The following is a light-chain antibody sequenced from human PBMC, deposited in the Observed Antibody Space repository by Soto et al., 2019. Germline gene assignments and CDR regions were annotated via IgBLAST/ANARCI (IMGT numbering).Light chain of an antibody. Sequence: DIPMTQSPSTLSASVGDRVTIHCRASQRISNRLAWYQQKPGKAPKYLIYDASSLESGAPSRFSGSGSGTEFTLTISSLQPDDFATYYCQQYNSYRAFGQGTKVDIK. CDR3: QQYNSYRA. CDR1: QRISNR. CDR2: DAS. V-gene: IGKV1-5*01. J-gene: IGKJ1*01.